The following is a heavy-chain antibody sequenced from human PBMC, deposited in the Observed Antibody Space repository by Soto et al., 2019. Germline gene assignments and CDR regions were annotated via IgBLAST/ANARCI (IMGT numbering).Heavy chain of an antibody. J-gene: IGHJ3*02. Sequence: GGSLRLSCAASGFTFSSYAMHWVRQAPGKGLEWVAVISYDGSNKYYADSVKGRFTISRDNAKNSLYLQMNSLRAEDTAVYYCARGDCYDCSGPFSDSFDIWGRGTMVTVSS. CDR1: GFTFSSYA. V-gene: IGHV3-30-3*01. D-gene: IGHD3-22*01. CDR2: ISYDGSNK. CDR3: ARGDCYDCSGPFSDSFDI.